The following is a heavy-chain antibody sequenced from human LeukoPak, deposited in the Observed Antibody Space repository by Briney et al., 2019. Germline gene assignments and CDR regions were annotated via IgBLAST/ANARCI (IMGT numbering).Heavy chain of an antibody. CDR3: ARQLGYCSSTSCYVDY. J-gene: IGHJ4*02. Sequence: SETLSLTCTVSGGSISSGGYYWSWIRQHPGKGLEWIGYIYYSGSTYYNPSPKSRVTISVDTSKNQFSLKLSSVTAADTAVYYCARQLGYCSSTSCYVDYWGQGTLVTVSS. CDR2: IYYSGST. CDR1: GGSISSGGYY. V-gene: IGHV4-31*03. D-gene: IGHD2-2*01.